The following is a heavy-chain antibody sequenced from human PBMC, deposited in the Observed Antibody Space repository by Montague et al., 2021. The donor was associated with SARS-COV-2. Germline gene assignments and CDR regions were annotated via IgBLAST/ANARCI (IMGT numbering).Heavy chain of an antibody. D-gene: IGHD3-22*01. J-gene: IGHJ3*02. CDR1: GGSISSGGYY. Sequence: TLSLTCTVSGGSISSGGYYWSWIRQHPGKGLEWIGYIYYSGSTYYNPSLKSRVTISVDTSKNQFSLKLSSVTAADTAVYYCARVQGITMIVEVIDAFDIWGQGTMVTVSS. CDR2: IYYSGST. V-gene: IGHV4-31*03. CDR3: ARVQGITMIVEVIDAFDI.